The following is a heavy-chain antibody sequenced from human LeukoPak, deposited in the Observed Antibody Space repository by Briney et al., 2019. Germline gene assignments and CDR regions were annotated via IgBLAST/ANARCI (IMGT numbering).Heavy chain of an antibody. V-gene: IGHV3-7*01. CDR2: IKQDGSEK. CDR3: ARGYYDSSGYYDY. D-gene: IGHD3-22*01. Sequence: PGGSLRLSCAASGFSFSSYWMSWVRQAPGKGLEWVANIKQDGSEKYYVDSVKGRFTISRDNSKNTPYLQMNSLRAEDTAVYYCARGYYDSSGYYDYWGQGTLVTVSS. J-gene: IGHJ4*02. CDR1: GFSFSSYW.